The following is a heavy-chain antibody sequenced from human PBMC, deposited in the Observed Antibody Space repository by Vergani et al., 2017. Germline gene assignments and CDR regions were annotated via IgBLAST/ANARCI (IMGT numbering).Heavy chain of an antibody. CDR3: ASKRGACRAAYCHSYDF. D-gene: IGHD2-15*01. CDR2: MDYSGST. J-gene: IGHJ4*02. CDR1: GDSVISTDYH. V-gene: IGHV4-39*01. Sequence: QVQLQESGPGLVKPSETLSLTCTVSGDSVISTDYHWGWIRQPPGKGLAWIGSMDYSGSTYYNPSLESRISISFETPKNQFSLRLTSVTAADTAVYYCASKRGACRAAYCHSYDFWGPGTLVGVSS.